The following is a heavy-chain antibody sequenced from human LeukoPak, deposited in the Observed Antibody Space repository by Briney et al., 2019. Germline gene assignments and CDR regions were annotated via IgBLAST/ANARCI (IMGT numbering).Heavy chain of an antibody. D-gene: IGHD5-18*01. V-gene: IGHV3-30*02. CDR3: AKRGNVDTAMVKDY. CDR2: IRYDGSNK. Sequence: GGSLRLSCAASGFTFSSYGMHWVRQAPGKGLVWVAFIRYDGSNKYYADSVKGRFTISRDNSKNTLYLQMNSLRAEDTAVYYCAKRGNVDTAMVKDYWGQGTLVTVSS. CDR1: GFTFSSYG. J-gene: IGHJ4*02.